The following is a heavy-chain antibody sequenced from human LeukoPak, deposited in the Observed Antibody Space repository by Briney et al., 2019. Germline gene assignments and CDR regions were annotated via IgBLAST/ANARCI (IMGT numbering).Heavy chain of an antibody. CDR3: AKDQRDGYGVFSPFDY. CDR1: GFTFSSYA. CDR2: ISGSGGST. J-gene: IGHJ4*02. V-gene: IGHV3-23*01. Sequence: GGSLRLSCAASGFTFSSYAMSWVRQAPGKGLEWVSGISGSGGSTYYADSVKGRFTISRDNSKNTLYLQMNSLRAEDTAVYYCAKDQRDGYGVFSPFDYWGQGTLVTVSS. D-gene: IGHD5-24*01.